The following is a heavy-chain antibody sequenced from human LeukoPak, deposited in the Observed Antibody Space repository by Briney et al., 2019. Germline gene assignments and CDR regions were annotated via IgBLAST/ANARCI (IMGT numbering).Heavy chain of an antibody. CDR3: ASDRGYSGLDP. CDR2: ISSSSSYI. V-gene: IGHV3-21*01. Sequence: GGSLRLSCAASGFTFSSYSMNWVRQAPGKGLEWVSPISSSSSYIYYADSVKGRFTISRDNAKNSLYLQMNSLRAEDTAVYYCASDRGYSGLDPWGQGTLVTVSS. J-gene: IGHJ5*02. CDR1: GFTFSSYS. D-gene: IGHD5-12*01.